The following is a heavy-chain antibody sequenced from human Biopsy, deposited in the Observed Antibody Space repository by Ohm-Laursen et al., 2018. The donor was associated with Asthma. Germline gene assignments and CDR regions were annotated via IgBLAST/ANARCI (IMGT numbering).Heavy chain of an antibody. J-gene: IGHJ3*02. V-gene: IGHV3-30*01. D-gene: IGHD1-1*01. CDR2: ISKDASTQ. CDR3: VRGGTDDAFDI. Sequence: SLRLSCAASGFSFSNFAIHWVRQAPGKGLEWVGVISKDASTQDYADSVKGRFTMARDDSKNTLDLQMNSLREEDTAVYYCVRGGTDDAFDIWGQGTVVSVSS. CDR1: GFSFSNFA.